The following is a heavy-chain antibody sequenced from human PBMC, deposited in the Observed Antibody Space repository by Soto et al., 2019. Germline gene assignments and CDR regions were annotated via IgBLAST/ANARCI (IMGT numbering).Heavy chain of an antibody. CDR2: IYYSGST. J-gene: IGHJ4*02. CDR3: ARDGLAVAEFDY. Sequence: SETLSLTCTVSGGSISSYYWSWIRQPPGKGLEWIGYIYYSGSTNYNPSLKSRVTISVDTSKNQFSLKLSSVTAADTAVYYCARDGLAVAEFDYWGQGTLVTVSS. D-gene: IGHD6-19*01. CDR1: GGSISSYY. V-gene: IGHV4-59*01.